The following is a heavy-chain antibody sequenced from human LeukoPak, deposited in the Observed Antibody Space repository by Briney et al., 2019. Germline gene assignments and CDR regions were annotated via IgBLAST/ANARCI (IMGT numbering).Heavy chain of an antibody. CDR1: GYTFTSYG. V-gene: IGHV1-18*01. Sequence: GASEKVSCKASGYTFTSYGISWVRQAPGQGLEWMGWISAYNGDTNYAQKLQGRVTMTTDTSTSTAYMELRSLRSDDTAVYYCARAFIAAAGTDFDYWGQGTLVTVSS. CDR2: ISAYNGDT. CDR3: ARAFIAAAGTDFDY. D-gene: IGHD6-13*01. J-gene: IGHJ4*02.